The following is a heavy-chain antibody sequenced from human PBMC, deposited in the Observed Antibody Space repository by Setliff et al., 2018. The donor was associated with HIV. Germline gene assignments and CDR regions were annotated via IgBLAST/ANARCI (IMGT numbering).Heavy chain of an antibody. V-gene: IGHV4-4*09. Sequence: SETQSLTCTVSGGSISGHYWSWIRQPPGRGLEWIGYIYSSGSTSFNPPLQSRVTISVDTSKNQFSLKLSSVTAADTAVYYCAREAPDDHFDHWGQGTLVTVSS. CDR1: GGSISGHY. J-gene: IGHJ4*02. CDR3: AREAPDDHFDH. CDR2: IYSSGST. D-gene: IGHD1-1*01.